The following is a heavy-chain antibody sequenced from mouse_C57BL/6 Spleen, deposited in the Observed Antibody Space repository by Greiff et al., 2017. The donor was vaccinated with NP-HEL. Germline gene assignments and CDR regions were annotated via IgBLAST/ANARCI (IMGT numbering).Heavy chain of an antibody. CDR3: ARRDYGNYGGFAY. J-gene: IGHJ3*01. D-gene: IGHD2-1*01. V-gene: IGHV5-9*01. CDR1: GFTFSSYP. Sequence: EVQGVESGGGLVKPGGSLKLSCAASGFTFSSYPMSWVRQTPEKRLEWVATISGGGGNTYYPDSVKGRFTISRDDAKNTLYLQMSSLRSEDTALYYCARRDYGNYGGFAYGGQGTLVTVSA. CDR2: ISGGGGNT.